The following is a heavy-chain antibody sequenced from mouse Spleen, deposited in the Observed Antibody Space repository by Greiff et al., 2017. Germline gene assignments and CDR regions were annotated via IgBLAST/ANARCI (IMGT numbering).Heavy chain of an antibody. CDR3: ASLFITTATAWFAY. CDR1: GYSFTGYY. CDR2: INPSTGGT. D-gene: IGHD1-2*01. V-gene: IGHV1-42*01. J-gene: IGHJ3*01. Sequence: VQLQQSGPELVKPGASVKISCKASGYSFTGYYMNWVKQSPEKSLEWIGEINPSTGGTTYNQKFKAKATLTVDKSSSTAYMQLKSLTSEDSAVYYCASLFITTATAWFAYWGQGTLVTVSA.